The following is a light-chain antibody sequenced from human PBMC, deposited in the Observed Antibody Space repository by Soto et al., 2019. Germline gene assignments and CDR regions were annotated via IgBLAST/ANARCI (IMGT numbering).Light chain of an antibody. Sequence: DIQMTQSPSTLSASVGDTVTITCRASQSISTWLAWYHQKPGKAPNLLIYKASSLESGVPSRFSGSGSGTEFTLTINSLQPDDFATYYCQQYDSYPCTFGQGTKLEIK. J-gene: IGKJ2*02. CDR2: KAS. V-gene: IGKV1-5*03. CDR3: QQYDSYPCT. CDR1: QSISTW.